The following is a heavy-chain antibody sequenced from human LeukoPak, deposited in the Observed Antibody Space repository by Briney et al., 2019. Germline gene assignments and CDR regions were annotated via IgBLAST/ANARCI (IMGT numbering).Heavy chain of an antibody. CDR1: GFTFDDYG. CDR2: ISSSSSYI. Sequence: GGSLRLSCAASGFTFDDYGMSWVRQAPGEGLEWVSSISSSSSYIYYADSVKGRFTISRDNAKNSLYLQMNSLRAEDTAVYYCARDRIAARRSGFDYWGQGTLVTVSS. J-gene: IGHJ4*02. D-gene: IGHD6-6*01. CDR3: ARDRIAARRSGFDY. V-gene: IGHV3-21*01.